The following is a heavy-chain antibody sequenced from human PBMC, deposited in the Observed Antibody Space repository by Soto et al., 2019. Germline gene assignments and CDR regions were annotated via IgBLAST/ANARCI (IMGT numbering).Heavy chain of an antibody. CDR3: ARDSGWDYYYYSGMDV. CDR1: GGSFSGYY. J-gene: IGHJ6*02. V-gene: IGHV4-34*01. Sequence: SETLSLTCAVYGGSFSGYYWSWIRQPPGKGLEWIGEINHSGSTNYNPSLKSRVTISVDTSKNQFSLKLSSVTAADTAVYYCARDSGWDYYYYSGMDVWGQGTTVTVSS. D-gene: IGHD6-19*01. CDR2: INHSGST.